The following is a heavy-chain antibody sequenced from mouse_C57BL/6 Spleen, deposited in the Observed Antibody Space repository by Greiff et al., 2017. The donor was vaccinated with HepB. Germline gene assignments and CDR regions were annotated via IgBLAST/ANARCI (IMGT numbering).Heavy chain of an antibody. Sequence: EVQLQQSGPELVKPGASVKIPCKASGYTFTDYNMDWVKQSHGKSLEWIGDINPNNGGTIYNQKFKGKATLTVDKSSSTAYMELRSLTSEDTAVYYCAIGDDGFAWFAYWGQGTLVTVSA. CDR3: AIGDDGFAWFAY. D-gene: IGHD2-3*01. CDR1: GYTFTDYN. CDR2: INPNNGGT. V-gene: IGHV1-18*01. J-gene: IGHJ3*01.